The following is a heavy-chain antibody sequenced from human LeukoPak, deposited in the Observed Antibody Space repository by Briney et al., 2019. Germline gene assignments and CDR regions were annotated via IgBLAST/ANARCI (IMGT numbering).Heavy chain of an antibody. CDR1: GFIFGDYN. D-gene: IGHD2-2*01. J-gene: IGHJ4*02. CDR3: AKGQGAIVVVASPDY. Sequence: GGSLRLSCAASGFIFGDYNMNWVRQVPGKGLEWISYMSTTSTTIFYADSVKGRFTISRDNSKSTLYLQMNSLRPEDTAVYYCAKGQGAIVVVASPDYWGQGTLVTVSS. CDR2: MSTTSTTI. V-gene: IGHV3-48*01.